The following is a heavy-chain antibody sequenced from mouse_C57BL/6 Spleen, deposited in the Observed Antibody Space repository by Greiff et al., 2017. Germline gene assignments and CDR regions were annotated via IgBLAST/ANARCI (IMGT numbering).Heavy chain of an antibody. Sequence: VQLKESGGDLVKPGGSLKLSCAASGFTFSSYGMSWVRQTPDKRLEWVATISSGGSYTYYPDSVKGRFTLYRDNAKNTLYLQMSSLKSEDTAMYYCARPGYGKGGFYAMDYWGQGTSGTVSS. CDR1: GFTFSSYG. CDR2: ISSGGSYT. CDR3: ARPGYGKGGFYAMDY. J-gene: IGHJ4*01. V-gene: IGHV5-6*01. D-gene: IGHD2-10*02.